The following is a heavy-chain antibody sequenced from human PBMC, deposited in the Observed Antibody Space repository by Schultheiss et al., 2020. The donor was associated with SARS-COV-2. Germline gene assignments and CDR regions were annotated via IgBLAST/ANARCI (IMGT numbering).Heavy chain of an antibody. CDR3: ARGRGGWFDP. V-gene: IGHV4-31*03. J-gene: IGHJ5*02. CDR1: GGSISSGGYY. D-gene: IGHD3-10*01. CDR2: IYYSGST. Sequence: SETLSLTCTVSGGSISSGGYYWSWIRQHPGKGLEWIGYIYYSGSTYYNPSLKSRVTISVDTSKNLFSLKLSSVTAADTAVYYCARGRGGWFDPWGQGTLVTVSS.